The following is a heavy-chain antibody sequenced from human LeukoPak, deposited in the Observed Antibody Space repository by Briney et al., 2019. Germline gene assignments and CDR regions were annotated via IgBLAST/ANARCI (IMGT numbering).Heavy chain of an antibody. CDR2: IKQDGSEK. V-gene: IGHV3-7*01. Sequence: GSLSLSCAASGFTFSNHWMSWVRQAPGKGLEWVANIKQDGSEKYYVESVKGRFTISRDNAKNSLYLQMNSLRAEDTAVYYCASSSREYWGQGTLVTVSS. CDR1: GFTFSNHW. CDR3: ASSSREY. D-gene: IGHD6-13*01. J-gene: IGHJ4*02.